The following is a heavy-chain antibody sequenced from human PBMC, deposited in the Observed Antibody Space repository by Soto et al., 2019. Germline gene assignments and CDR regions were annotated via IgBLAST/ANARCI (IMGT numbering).Heavy chain of an antibody. J-gene: IGHJ3*02. CDR1: GLIFSSHS. D-gene: IGHD2-15*01. CDR3: ARDVQIAVAAYAFDM. V-gene: IGHV3-21*01. CDR2: ISTTSSYI. Sequence: GGSLRLSCAASGLIFSSHSMNWVRQAPGKGLEWVSSISTTSSYIYYADSVKGRFTISRDNAKNSLYLQMNSLGAEDTAVYYCARDVQIAVAAYAFDMWGQGTMVTVSS.